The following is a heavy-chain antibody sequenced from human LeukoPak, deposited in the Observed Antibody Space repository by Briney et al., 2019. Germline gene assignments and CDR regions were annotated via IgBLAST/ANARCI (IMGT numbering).Heavy chain of an antibody. D-gene: IGHD3-3*01. CDR2: INNSGST. CDR3: ARGLGENYDFWSGYYLFNWFDP. V-gene: IGHV4-34*01. Sequence: PSETLSLTCAVYGGSFSGYYWSWIRRPPGKGLEWIGEINNSGSTNYNPSLKSRVTISVDTSKNQFSLKLSSVTAADTAVYYCARGLGENYDFWSGYYLFNWFDPWGQGTLVTVSS. CDR1: GGSFSGYY. J-gene: IGHJ5*02.